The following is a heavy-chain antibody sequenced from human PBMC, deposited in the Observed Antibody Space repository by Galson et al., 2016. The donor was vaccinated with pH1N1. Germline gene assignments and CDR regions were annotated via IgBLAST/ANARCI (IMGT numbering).Heavy chain of an antibody. J-gene: IGHJ5*01. V-gene: IGHV4-59*01. Sequence: ETLSLTCTVSGGSLSSYYCSWVRQPPGKGLEWIGYFYYNGSPSYNPSLKGRVTISLDVSKNQFSLNLSSVTAADTAVYYCTTRSWNKSLRVPSVDSWGQGTLVTVSS. CDR3: TTRSWNKSLRVPSVDS. CDR1: GGSLSSYY. CDR2: FYYNGSP. D-gene: IGHD1/OR15-1a*01.